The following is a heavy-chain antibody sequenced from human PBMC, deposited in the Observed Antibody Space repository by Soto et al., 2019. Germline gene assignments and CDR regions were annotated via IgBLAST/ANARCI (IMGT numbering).Heavy chain of an antibody. J-gene: IGHJ6*02. D-gene: IGHD5-18*01. CDR3: ARWGQLWLPNSLLGYYYGMDV. Sequence: ASVKVSCKASGYTFTSYYMHWVRQAPGQGLEWMGIINPSGGSTSYAQKFQGRVTMTRDTSTSTVYMELSSLRSEATAVYYCARWGQLWLPNSLLGYYYGMDVWGQGTTVTVSS. V-gene: IGHV1-46*01. CDR2: INPSGGST. CDR1: GYTFTSYY.